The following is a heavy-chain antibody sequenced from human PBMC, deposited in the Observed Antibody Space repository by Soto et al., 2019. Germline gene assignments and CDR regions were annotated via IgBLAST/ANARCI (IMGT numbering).Heavy chain of an antibody. V-gene: IGHV3-9*01. CDR2: INWKSDI. J-gene: IGHJ4*02. Sequence: PGGSLRLSCAVSGFTFDDNAMHWVRQAPEKGLEWVSGINWKSDIGYADSVKGRFTISRDNAENSLYLQMNSLRAEDTAVYYCARESEDLTSNFDYWGQGTLVTVSS. CDR1: GFTFDDNA. CDR3: ARESEDLTSNFDY.